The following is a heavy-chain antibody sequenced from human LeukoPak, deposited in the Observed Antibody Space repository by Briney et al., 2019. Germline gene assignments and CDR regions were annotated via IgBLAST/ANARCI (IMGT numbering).Heavy chain of an antibody. CDR2: IKSKTDGGTT. J-gene: IGHJ3*02. V-gene: IGHV3-15*01. D-gene: IGHD6-13*01. CDR1: GFTFSNAW. Sequence: GGSLRLSCAASGFTFSNAWMSWVRQAPGKGLEWVCRIKSKTDGGTTDYAAPVKGRFTISRDDSKNKLYLQMNSLKTEDTAVYYCTTHGYDAFDIWGQGTMVTVSS. CDR3: TTHGYDAFDI.